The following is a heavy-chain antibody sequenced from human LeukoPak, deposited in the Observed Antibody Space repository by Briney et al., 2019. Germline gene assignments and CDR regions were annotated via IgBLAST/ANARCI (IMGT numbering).Heavy chain of an antibody. D-gene: IGHD4-17*01. CDR3: ARELLGYGDRDGY. CDR1: GFTFSSYS. V-gene: IGHV3-21*01. Sequence: GGSLRLSCAASGFTFSSYSMNWVRQAPGKGLEWVSSISSSSSYIYYADSVKGRFTISRDNAKNSLYLQMNSLRAEDTAVYYCARELLGYGDRDGYWGQGTLVNVSS. J-gene: IGHJ4*02. CDR2: ISSSSSYI.